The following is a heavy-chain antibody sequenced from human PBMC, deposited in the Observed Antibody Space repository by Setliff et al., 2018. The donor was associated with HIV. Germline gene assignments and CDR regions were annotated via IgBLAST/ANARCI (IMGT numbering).Heavy chain of an antibody. D-gene: IGHD3-10*01. V-gene: IGHV4-38-2*01. Sequence: NPSETLSLTCAVSGYSISRGYFWVWVRQPPGKGLEWIGSVSHSGNTDYNISLKSRFTISIDNSNNHFSLKLRSVTAADTAVYYCVSQPESRWQIEYWGQGTLVTVSS. J-gene: IGHJ4*02. CDR3: VSQPESRWQIEY. CDR1: GYSISRGYF. CDR2: VSHSGNT.